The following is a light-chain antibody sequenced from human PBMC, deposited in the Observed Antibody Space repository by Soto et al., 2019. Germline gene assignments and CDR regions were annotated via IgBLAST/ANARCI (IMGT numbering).Light chain of an antibody. CDR1: SSNIGAGYD. CDR3: QSYDSSLNGVV. CDR2: GNS. V-gene: IGLV1-40*01. Sequence: QSVLTQPPSVSGAPGQRVTISCTGSSSNIGAGYDVHWYQQLPGTAPKLLIYGNSNRPSGVPDRFSGSKSGTSASLAITGLQAEDEAAYSCQSYDSSLNGVVFGGGTKLTVL. J-gene: IGLJ2*01.